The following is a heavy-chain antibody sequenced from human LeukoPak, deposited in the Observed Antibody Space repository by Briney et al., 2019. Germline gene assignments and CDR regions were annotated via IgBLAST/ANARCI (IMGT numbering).Heavy chain of an antibody. J-gene: IGHJ4*02. CDR2: VYYSGST. V-gene: IGHV4-39*01. D-gene: IGHD3-10*01. CDR1: GGSLNSNNYF. Sequence: SETLSLTCTVSGGSLNSNNYFWGWIRQPPGKGLEWIGSVYYSGSTYYNPSLKSRVTISVDTSKNQFSLNLRSVTAADTAVYYCARRGLSGSYNFFDYWGQGTLVTVSS. CDR3: ARRGLSGSYNFFDY.